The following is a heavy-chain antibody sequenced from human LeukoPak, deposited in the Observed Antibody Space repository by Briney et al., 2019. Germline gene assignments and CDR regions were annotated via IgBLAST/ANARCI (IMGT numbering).Heavy chain of an antibody. CDR2: VSFDGNTT. CDR3: ARFRAATTRFDY. D-gene: IGHD1/OR15-1a*01. V-gene: IGHV3-30*09. J-gene: IGHJ4*02. CDR1: GFTFRNYA. Sequence: GGSLRLSCAASGFTFRNYAMYWVRQAPGRGLEWAAVVSFDGNTTFYSDSEKGRFAISRDNSKNTLYLEMNSLRPEDTAVYYCARFRAATTRFDYWGQGTLVTVSS.